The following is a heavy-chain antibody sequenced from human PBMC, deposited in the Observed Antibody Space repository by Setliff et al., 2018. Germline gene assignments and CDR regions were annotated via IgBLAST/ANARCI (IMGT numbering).Heavy chain of an antibody. J-gene: IGHJ4*02. CDR2: LYRTANT. D-gene: IGHD3-10*01. CDR1: GYSISSGYY. V-gene: IGHV4-38-2*02. CDR3: ARQSGSGSSPYFDF. Sequence: SETLSLTCTVSGYSISSGYYWGWIRQSPGKGLEWIGSLYRTANTYYNPAVRSRVTISPDTSKNQFSLKLTSVTAADTAVYYCARQSGSGSSPYFDFWGQGTLVTVSS.